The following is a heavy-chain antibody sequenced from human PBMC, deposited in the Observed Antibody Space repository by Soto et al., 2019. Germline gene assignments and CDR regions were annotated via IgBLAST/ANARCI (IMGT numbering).Heavy chain of an antibody. CDR2: ISYDGRNK. V-gene: IGHV3-30*18. CDR1: GFTFSSYA. Sequence: GGSLRLSCAASGFTFSSYAMNWVRQAPGKGLEWVAVISYDGRNKYYADSVKGRFTISRDNSKNTLYLQMNSLRAEDTAVYYCAKDRYSGYSSGWYDFDYWGQGTLVTVSS. J-gene: IGHJ4*02. CDR3: AKDRYSGYSSGWYDFDY. D-gene: IGHD6-19*01.